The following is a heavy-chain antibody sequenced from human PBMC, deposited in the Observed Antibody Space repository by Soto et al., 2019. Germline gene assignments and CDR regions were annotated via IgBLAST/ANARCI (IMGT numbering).Heavy chain of an antibody. CDR2: INAGNGNT. CDR1: GDTFTSHA. V-gene: IGHV1-3*01. J-gene: IGHJ4*02. Sequence: ASVKVSCKASGDTFTSHATHWVRQAPGQRLEWMGWINAGNGNTKYSQKFQGRVTITRDTSASTAYMELSSLRSEDTAVYYCARGMGLYYFDYWGQGTLVTVSS. D-gene: IGHD1-26*01. CDR3: ARGMGLYYFDY.